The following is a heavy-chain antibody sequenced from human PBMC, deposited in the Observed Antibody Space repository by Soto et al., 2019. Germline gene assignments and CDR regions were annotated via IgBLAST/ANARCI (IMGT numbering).Heavy chain of an antibody. V-gene: IGHV3-48*01. D-gene: IGHD5-12*01. CDR2: ISSGSSTI. J-gene: IGHJ4*02. CDR3: ASGRLFNIGYDYWFDY. CDR1: GFTFTSYS. Sequence: EVQLVESGGGLVQPGGSLRLSCAASGFTFTSYSMNWVRQAPGKGLEWVSYISSGSSTIYYADSVKGRFTISRDNAKNSLYLLMNNLRAEDTAVYYCASGRLFNIGYDYWFDYWGQGTLVTVSS.